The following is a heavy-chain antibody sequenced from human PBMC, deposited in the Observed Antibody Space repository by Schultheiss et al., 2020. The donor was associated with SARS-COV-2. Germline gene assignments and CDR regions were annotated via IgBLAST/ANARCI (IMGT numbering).Heavy chain of an antibody. CDR1: GGSFSGYY. V-gene: IGHV4-34*01. CDR2: IYYSGST. Sequence: SETLSLTCAVYGGSFSGYYWSWIRQPPGKGLEWIGYIYYSGSTYYNPSLKSRVTISVDTSKNQFSLKLTSVTAADTAIYYCARRRSDGNWYLDTWGPGTLVTVSS. J-gene: IGHJ4*02. CDR3: ARRRSDGNWYLDT. D-gene: IGHD4-23*01.